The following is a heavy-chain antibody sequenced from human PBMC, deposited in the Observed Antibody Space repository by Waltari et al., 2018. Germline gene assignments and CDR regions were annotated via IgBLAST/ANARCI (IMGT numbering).Heavy chain of an antibody. D-gene: IGHD2-15*01. CDR2: ISSSRIYI. CDR3: ARDLTLGYCSGGSCLGGYMDV. Sequence: VQLVESGGGLVKPGGSLRLSCAASGFTFSSYSMNWVRQAPGKGLEWVSSISSSRIYISYADAVKGRFTISRDNAKNSLYLQMNSLRAEDTAVYYGARDLTLGYCSGGSCLGGYMDVWGKGTTVTVSS. V-gene: IGHV3-21*01. J-gene: IGHJ6*03. CDR1: GFTFSSYS.